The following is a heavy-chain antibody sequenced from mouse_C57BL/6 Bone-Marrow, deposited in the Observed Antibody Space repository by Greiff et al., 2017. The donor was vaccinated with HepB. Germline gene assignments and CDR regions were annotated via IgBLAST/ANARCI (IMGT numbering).Heavy chain of an antibody. V-gene: IGHV5-6*01. CDR2: ISSGGSYT. J-gene: IGHJ3*01. CDR3: ARWAPWFAY. Sequence: EVNVVESGGDLVKPGGSLKLSCAASGFTFSSYGMSWVRQTPDKRLEWVATISSGGSYTYYPDSVKGRFTISRDNAKNTLYLQMSSLKSEDTAMYYCARWAPWFAYWGQGTLVTVSA. CDR1: GFTFSSYG.